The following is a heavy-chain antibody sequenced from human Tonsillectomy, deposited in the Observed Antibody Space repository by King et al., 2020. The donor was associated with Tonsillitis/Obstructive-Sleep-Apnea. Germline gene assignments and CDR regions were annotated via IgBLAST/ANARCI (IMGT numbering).Heavy chain of an antibody. CDR2: ISYDGSNK. V-gene: IGHV3-30*18. Sequence: QLVQSGGGVVQPGRSLRLSCAASGFTFSSYGMHWVRQAPGKGLEWVAVISYDGSNKYYADSVKGRFTISRDNSKNTLYPQMNSLRAEDTAVYYCAKDPAPAWDYDSSGYPYYYYYYMDVWGKGTTVTVSS. J-gene: IGHJ6*03. CDR3: AKDPAPAWDYDSSGYPYYYYYYMDV. D-gene: IGHD3-22*01. CDR1: GFTFSSYG.